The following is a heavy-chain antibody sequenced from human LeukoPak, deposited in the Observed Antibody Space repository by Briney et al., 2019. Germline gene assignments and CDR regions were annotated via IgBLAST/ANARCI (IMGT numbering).Heavy chain of an antibody. D-gene: IGHD6-19*01. Sequence: ASVKVSCKVSGYTLTELSMHWVRQAPGKGLEWMGGFDPEDGETIYAQKFQGRVTMTEDTSTDTAYMELSSLRSEGTAVYYCAIGDHPGIAVAGYAFDIWGQGTMVTVSS. CDR1: GYTLTELS. V-gene: IGHV1-24*01. CDR2: FDPEDGET. J-gene: IGHJ3*02. CDR3: AIGDHPGIAVAGYAFDI.